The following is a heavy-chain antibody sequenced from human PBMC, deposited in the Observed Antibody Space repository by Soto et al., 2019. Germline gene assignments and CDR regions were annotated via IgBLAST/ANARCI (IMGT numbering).Heavy chain of an antibody. Sequence: GGSLRLSCAASGVTFSSYGIHWVRQAPGKGLEWVAVIWYDGSNKYYADSVKGRFTISRDNSKNTLYLQMNSLRAEDTTVYYCARDSGPDYYDSSGYYALVDYWGQGTLVTVSS. CDR3: ARDSGPDYYDSSGYYALVDY. CDR1: GVTFSSYG. D-gene: IGHD3-22*01. V-gene: IGHV3-33*01. CDR2: IWYDGSNK. J-gene: IGHJ4*02.